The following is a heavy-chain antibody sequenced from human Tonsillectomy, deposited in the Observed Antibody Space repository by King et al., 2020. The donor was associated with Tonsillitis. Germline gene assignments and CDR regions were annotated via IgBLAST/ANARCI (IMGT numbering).Heavy chain of an antibody. CDR2: INPSGGST. J-gene: IGHJ4*02. CDR1: GYTFTSYY. Sequence: VQLVESGAEVKKPGASVKVSCKASGYTFTSYYVHWVRQAPGQGLEWMGLINPSGGSTSYAQKFQGRVIMTRETSTSTVYMELSSLRSEDTAVYYCARTYYYDRSGYYFGYWGQGTLVTVSS. D-gene: IGHD3-22*01. CDR3: ARTYYYDRSGYYFGY. V-gene: IGHV1-46*01.